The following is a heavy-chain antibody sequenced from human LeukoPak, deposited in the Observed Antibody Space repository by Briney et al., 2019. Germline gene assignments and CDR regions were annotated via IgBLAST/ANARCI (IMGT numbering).Heavy chain of an antibody. V-gene: IGHV4-34*01. J-gene: IGHJ3*02. CDR3: ARGSGYSAFDI. D-gene: IGHD3-22*01. Sequence: SETLSLTCAVYGGSFSGYYWSWIRQPPVKGLEWIGEINHSGSTNCNPSLKSRVTISVDTSKNQFSLKLSSVTAADTAVYYCARGSGYSAFDIWGQGTMVTVSS. CDR1: GGSFSGYY. CDR2: INHSGST.